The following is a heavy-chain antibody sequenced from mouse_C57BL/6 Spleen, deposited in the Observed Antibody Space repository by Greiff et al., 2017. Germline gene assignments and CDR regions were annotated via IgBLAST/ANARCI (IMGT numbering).Heavy chain of an antibody. CDR1: GYTFTSYW. V-gene: IGHV1-55*01. Sequence: QVQLQQPGAELVKPGASVTMSCKASGYTFTSYWIPWVKQRPGQGLEWIGDIYPGSGSTNYNEKFKSKATLTVDTSSSTAYMQLSSLTSEDSAVYYCASEGGDYAWFAYWGQGTLVTVSA. CDR3: ASEGGDYAWFAY. CDR2: IYPGSGST. D-gene: IGHD2-4*01. J-gene: IGHJ3*01.